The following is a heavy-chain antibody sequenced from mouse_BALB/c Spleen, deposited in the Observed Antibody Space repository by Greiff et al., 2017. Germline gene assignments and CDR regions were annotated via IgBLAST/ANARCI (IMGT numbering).Heavy chain of an antibody. CDR1: GFSLSRYS. D-gene: IGHD2-2*01. CDR2: IWGGGST. J-gene: IGHJ3*01. CDR3: ASNLYGYDAWFAY. V-gene: IGHV2-6-4*01. Sequence: VKLVESGPGLVAPSQSLSITCTVSGFSLSRYSVHWVRQPPGKGLEWLGMIWGGGSTDYNSALKSRLSISKDNSKCQVFLKMNSLQTDDTAMYYCASNLYGYDAWFAYWGQGTLVTVSA.